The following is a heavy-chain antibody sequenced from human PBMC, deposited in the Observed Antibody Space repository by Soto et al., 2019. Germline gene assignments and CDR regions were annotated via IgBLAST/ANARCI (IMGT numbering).Heavy chain of an antibody. CDR1: GFTFSSYG. CDR3: ASTGSSGWYERVDY. Sequence: QVQLVESGGGVVQPGRSMRLSCAASGFTFSSYGMHWVRQAPGKGLEWVAVIYYDGSNKYYADSVKGRFTISRDKSKNALHRQMNTLRANDTAVYYCASTGSSGWYERVDYWGQGTLVTVSS. CDR2: IYYDGSNK. D-gene: IGHD6-19*01. V-gene: IGHV3-30*03. J-gene: IGHJ4*02.